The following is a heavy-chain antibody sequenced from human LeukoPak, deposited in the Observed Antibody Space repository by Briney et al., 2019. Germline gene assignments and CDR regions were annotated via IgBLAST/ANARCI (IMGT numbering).Heavy chain of an antibody. CDR3: ARMGPGIAVAGTPSRVVVPPRRFDT. V-gene: IGHV4-4*07. CDR2: IYISGST. CDR1: GGSISSYY. J-gene: IGHJ5*02. D-gene: IGHD6-19*01. Sequence: PSETLSLTCTVSGGSISSYYWSWIRQPAGKGLEWIGRIYISGSTNYNPSLKSRVTMSVDTSKNQFSLKLSSVTDADTPVYYCARMGPGIAVAGTPSRVVVPPRRFDTWGQGTLVTVSS.